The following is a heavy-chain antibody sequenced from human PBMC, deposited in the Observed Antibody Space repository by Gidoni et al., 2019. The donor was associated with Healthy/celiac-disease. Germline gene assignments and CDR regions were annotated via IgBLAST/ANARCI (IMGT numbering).Heavy chain of an antibody. CDR1: GGSFSVYY. Sequence: QVQLQQWCAGLLKPSETLSLTCAVYGGSFSVYYWSWIRQPPGKGLEWIGEINHSGSTNYNPSLKSRVTISVDTSKNQFSLKLSSVTAADTAVYYCARALYIVGANDYWGQGTLVTVSS. CDR3: ARALYIVGANDY. J-gene: IGHJ4*02. V-gene: IGHV4-34*01. D-gene: IGHD1-26*01. CDR2: INHSGST.